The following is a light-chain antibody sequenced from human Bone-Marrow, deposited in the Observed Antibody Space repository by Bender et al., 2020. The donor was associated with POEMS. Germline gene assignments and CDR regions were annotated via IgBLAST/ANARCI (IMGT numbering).Light chain of an antibody. CDR1: SSDIGAFNY. V-gene: IGLV2-14*03. CDR3: SSYTSTYTVV. Sequence: QSALTQPASVSGSPGQSISISCTGTSSDIGAFNYVSWYQQHPGKAPKVIIYDVSNRHSGIANRFSGSKSGNTASLTISGLQAENEADYYCSSYTSTYTVVFGGGTNLAVL. CDR2: DVS. J-gene: IGLJ2*01.